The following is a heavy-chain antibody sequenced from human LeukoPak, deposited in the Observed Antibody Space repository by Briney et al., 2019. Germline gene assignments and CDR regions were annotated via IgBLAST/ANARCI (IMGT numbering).Heavy chain of an antibody. CDR2: IWYDGSNK. V-gene: IGHV3-33*01. CDR1: GFTFSSYG. D-gene: IGHD2-2*02. J-gene: IGHJ4*02. Sequence: PGGSLRLSCAASGFTFSSYGMHWGRQAPGKGLGWVAVIWYDGSNKYYADSVKGRFTISRDNSKNTLYLQMNSLRAEDTAVYYCARGGGYCSSTSCYTDAYFDYWGQGNLVTVSS. CDR3: ARGGGYCSSTSCYTDAYFDY.